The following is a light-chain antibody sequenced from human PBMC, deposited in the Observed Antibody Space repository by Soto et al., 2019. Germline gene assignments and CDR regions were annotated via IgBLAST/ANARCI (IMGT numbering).Light chain of an antibody. CDR1: QSVSGNY. V-gene: IGKV3-15*01. Sequence: EIVLTQSPGTLSLSPGERATLSCRASQSVSGNYLSWYQQKPGQAPRLLIYGVSTRATGIPARFSGSGSGTEFTLTISGLQSEDFALYYCQQYNIWPPYTFGQGTKLEIK. CDR2: GVS. J-gene: IGKJ2*01. CDR3: QQYNIWPPYT.